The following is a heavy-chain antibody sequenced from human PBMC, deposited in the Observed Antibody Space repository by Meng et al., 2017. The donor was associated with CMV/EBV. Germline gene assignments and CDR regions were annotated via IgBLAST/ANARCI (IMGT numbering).Heavy chain of an antibody. Sequence: SVKVSCKASGGTFSSYTISWVRQAPGQGLEWIGRIIPILGIANYAQKFQGRVTITADKSTSTAYMELSSLRSEDTAVYYCARDKTPQYNWFDPWGQGTLVTVSS. J-gene: IGHJ5*02. D-gene: IGHD4-11*01. V-gene: IGHV1-69*04. CDR2: IIPILGIA. CDR3: ARDKTPQYNWFDP. CDR1: GGTFSSYT.